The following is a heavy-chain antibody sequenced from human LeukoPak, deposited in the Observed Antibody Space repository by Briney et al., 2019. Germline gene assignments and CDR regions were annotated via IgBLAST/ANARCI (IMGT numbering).Heavy chain of an antibody. CDR1: GFTVITND. D-gene: IGHD3-16*01. J-gene: IGHJ4*02. V-gene: IGHV3-53*01. Sequence: GGSLRLSCAASGFTVITNDMTWVRQAPGKGLEWVSVLYSDGNTKYADSVQGRFTISRDNSKNTLYLEMNSLSPDDTAVYYCARGVGTLVANTLAYWGQGTLVTVSS. CDR3: ARGVGTLVANTLAY. CDR2: LYSDGNT.